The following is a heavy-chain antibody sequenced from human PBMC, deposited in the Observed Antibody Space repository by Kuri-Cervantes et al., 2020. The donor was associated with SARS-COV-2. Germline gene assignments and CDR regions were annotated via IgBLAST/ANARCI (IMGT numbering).Heavy chain of an antibody. CDR2: IYHSGST. D-gene: IGHD2-2*01. Sequence: SETLSLTRAVYGGSFSGYYWSWIRQPPGRGLEWIGGIYHSGSTYYNPSLKSRVTISVDTSKNQLSLKLSSVTAADTAVYYCARQDLLDCSSTSCSFDAFDIWGQGTMVTVSS. CDR3: ARQDLLDCSSTSCSFDAFDI. CDR1: GGSFSGYY. J-gene: IGHJ3*02. V-gene: IGHV4-34*01.